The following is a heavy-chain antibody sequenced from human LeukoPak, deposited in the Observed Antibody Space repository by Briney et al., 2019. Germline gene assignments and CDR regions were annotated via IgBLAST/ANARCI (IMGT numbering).Heavy chain of an antibody. Sequence: GESLKISCKGSGYSFTSYWIGWVRQMPGKGLEWMGIIYPGDSDTRYSPSFQGQVTISADKSISTAYLQWSSLKASDTAMYYCARLHSGSYSPPYYYYGMDVWGQGTTVTVSS. CDR1: GYSFTSYW. J-gene: IGHJ6*02. D-gene: IGHD1-26*01. CDR2: IYPGDSDT. V-gene: IGHV5-51*01. CDR3: ARLHSGSYSPPYYYYGMDV.